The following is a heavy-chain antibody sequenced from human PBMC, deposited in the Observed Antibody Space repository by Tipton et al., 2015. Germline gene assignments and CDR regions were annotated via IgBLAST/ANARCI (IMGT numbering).Heavy chain of an antibody. D-gene: IGHD6-25*01. V-gene: IGHV3-15*07. CDR3: TTDPSPPGSGSNSAF. CDR2: IKTKAYGGTI. J-gene: IGHJ4*02. Sequence: GSLRLSCVASGFSFSDAWMNWVRQAPGKGLEWVGRIKTKAYGGTIDYAAPVRGRFTISTDDSKNTLYLQMNSLRVEDTAVYYCTTDPSPPGSGSNSAFWGQGTLVTVSS. CDR1: GFSFSDAW.